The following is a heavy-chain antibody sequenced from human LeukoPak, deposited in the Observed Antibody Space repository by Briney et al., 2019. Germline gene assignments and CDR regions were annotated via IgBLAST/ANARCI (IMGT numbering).Heavy chain of an antibody. V-gene: IGHV3-53*01. D-gene: IGHD2-15*01. Sequence: GGSLRLSCAASGFTVSSNFMAWVRQAPGKGLEWVSVIYSGGSTYYADSVKGRFTISRDNSKNTLYLQMNSLRAEDTAVYYCARDPRESSLYAFDIWGQGTMVTVSS. CDR2: IYSGGST. CDR1: GFTVSSNF. J-gene: IGHJ3*02. CDR3: ARDPRESSLYAFDI.